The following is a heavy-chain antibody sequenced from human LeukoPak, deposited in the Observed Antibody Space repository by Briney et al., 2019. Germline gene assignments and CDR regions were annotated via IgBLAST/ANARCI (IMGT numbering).Heavy chain of an antibody. CDR1: GFTYSHYG. CDR3: ARDAQRGFDYSNSLQY. J-gene: IGHJ4*02. D-gene: IGHD4-11*01. V-gene: IGHV3-33*08. Sequence: GGSLRLSCVASGFTYSHYGMHWVRHAPGKGLEWVAVIWSDGTEKYYADAVKGRFTISRDDSRKTVYLQMNRLRGEDTAVYYCARDAQRGFDYSNSLQYWGQGTLVTVSS. CDR2: IWSDGTEK.